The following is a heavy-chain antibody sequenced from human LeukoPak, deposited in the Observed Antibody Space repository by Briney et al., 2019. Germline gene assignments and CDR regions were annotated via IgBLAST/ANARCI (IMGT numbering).Heavy chain of an antibody. J-gene: IGHJ4*02. V-gene: IGHV1-18*01. Sequence: GSVKVSCKASGYTFTSYGISWVRQAPGQGLEWMGWISAYNGNTNYAQKLQGRVTMTTDTSTSTAYMELRSLRSDDTAVYYCARIVVVPAAMHYFDYWGQGTLVTVSS. D-gene: IGHD2-2*01. CDR2: ISAYNGNT. CDR1: GYTFTSYG. CDR3: ARIVVVPAAMHYFDY.